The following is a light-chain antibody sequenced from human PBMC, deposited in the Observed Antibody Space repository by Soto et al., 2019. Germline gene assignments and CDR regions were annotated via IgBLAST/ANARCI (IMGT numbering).Light chain of an antibody. Sequence: IALTQSPGTLSLSPGERATLSCRASQSVSSSYLAWYQQKPGQAPRLLIYGASSRATGIPDRFSGSGSGTDFTLTISRLEPEDFAVYYCQQYGSSSWTFGQGTKVDIK. V-gene: IGKV3-20*01. CDR3: QQYGSSSWT. CDR1: QSVSSSY. CDR2: GAS. J-gene: IGKJ1*01.